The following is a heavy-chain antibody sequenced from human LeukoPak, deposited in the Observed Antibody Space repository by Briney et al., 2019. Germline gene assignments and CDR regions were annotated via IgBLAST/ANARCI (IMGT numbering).Heavy chain of an antibody. CDR1: GGSISSGDYY. D-gene: IGHD1-1*01. V-gene: IGHV4-30-4*08. CDR3: ARDNPNATPPRFDY. CDR2: IYYSGST. J-gene: IGHJ4*02. Sequence: SETLSLTCTVSGGSISSGDYYWSWIRQPPGKGLEWIGYIYYSGSTYYNPSLKSRVTISVDTSKNQFSLKLSSVTAADTAVYYCARDNPNATPPRFDYWGQGTLVTVSS.